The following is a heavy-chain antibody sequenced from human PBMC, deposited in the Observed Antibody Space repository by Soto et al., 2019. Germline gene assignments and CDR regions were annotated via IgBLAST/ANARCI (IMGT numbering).Heavy chain of an antibody. Sequence: QVQLVESGGGVVQPGRSLRLSCAASGFTFSSYAMHWVRQAPGKGLEWVTVISYDGSNKYYTDSVKGRFTISSDNSKNTLYLQINSLRPEDTAVYYCARPLWRDDYNWGYFDLWGRGTLVTVSS. CDR1: GFTFSSYA. V-gene: IGHV3-30-3*01. CDR3: ARPLWRDDYNWGYFDL. J-gene: IGHJ2*01. CDR2: ISYDGSNK. D-gene: IGHD4-4*01.